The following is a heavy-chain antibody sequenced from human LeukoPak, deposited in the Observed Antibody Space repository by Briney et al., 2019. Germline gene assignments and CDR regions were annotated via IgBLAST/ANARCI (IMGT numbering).Heavy chain of an antibody. Sequence: SETLSLTCTVSGGSISSGSYYWSWIRQPAGKGLEWIGRIYTSGSTNYNPSLKSRVTISVDTSKNQFSLKLSSVTAADTAEYYCARAYDFWSGRSFYNWFDPWGQGTLVTVSS. CDR2: IYTSGST. J-gene: IGHJ5*02. CDR3: ARAYDFWSGRSFYNWFDP. D-gene: IGHD3-3*01. V-gene: IGHV4-61*02. CDR1: GGSISSGSYY.